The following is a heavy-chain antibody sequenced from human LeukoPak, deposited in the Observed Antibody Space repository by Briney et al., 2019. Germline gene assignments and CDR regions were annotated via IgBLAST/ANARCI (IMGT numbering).Heavy chain of an antibody. Sequence: GGSLRLSCAASGFTFSTYWMSWVRQAPGKGLEWVSAISGSGGSTYYADSVKGRFTISRDNSKNTLYLQMNSLRAEDTAVYYCAKEGIAVAGTDYFDYWGQGTLVTVSS. V-gene: IGHV3-23*01. CDR3: AKEGIAVAGTDYFDY. CDR2: ISGSGGST. J-gene: IGHJ4*02. CDR1: GFTFSTYW. D-gene: IGHD6-19*01.